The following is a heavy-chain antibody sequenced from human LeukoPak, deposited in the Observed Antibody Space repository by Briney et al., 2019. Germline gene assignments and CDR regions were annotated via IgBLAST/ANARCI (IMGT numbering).Heavy chain of an antibody. D-gene: IGHD2/OR15-2a*01. Sequence: PGGSLRLSCAASGFTFSSYGMHWVRQAPGRGLEWVAFIRYDGSNKYYADSVKGRFTIPRDNSKDTLYLQMNSLRAEDTAVYYCAKDLGFLTSTPNWFDPWGQGTLVTVSS. V-gene: IGHV3-30*02. CDR1: GFTFSSYG. J-gene: IGHJ5*02. CDR3: AKDLGFLTSTPNWFDP. CDR2: IRYDGSNK.